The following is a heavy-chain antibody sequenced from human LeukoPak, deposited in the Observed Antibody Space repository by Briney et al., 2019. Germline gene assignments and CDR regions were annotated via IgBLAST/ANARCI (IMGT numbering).Heavy chain of an antibody. CDR3: TTGVVVPAAPNY. CDR2: IKSKTDGGTT. V-gene: IGHV3-15*01. CDR1: GFTFSNAW. Sequence: PGGSLRLSRAASGFTFSNAWMSWVRQAPGKGLEWVGRIKSKTDGGTTDYAAPVKGRFTISRDDSKNTLYLQMNSLKTEDTAVYYCTTGVVVPAAPNYWGQGTLVTVSS. D-gene: IGHD2-2*01. J-gene: IGHJ4*02.